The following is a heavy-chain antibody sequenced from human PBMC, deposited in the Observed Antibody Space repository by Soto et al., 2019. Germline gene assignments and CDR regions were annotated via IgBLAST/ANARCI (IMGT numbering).Heavy chain of an antibody. J-gene: IGHJ5*02. CDR1: GYAFTSYA. CDR3: ARGYSYGTNWFDP. V-gene: IGHV1-3*01. CDR2: INAGNGNT. D-gene: IGHD5-18*01. Sequence: ASVKVSCKASGYAFTSYAMHWVRQAPGQRLEWMGWINAGNGNTKYSQKFQGRVTITRDTSASTAYMELSSLRSEDTAVYYCARGYSYGTNWFDPWGQGTLVTVSS.